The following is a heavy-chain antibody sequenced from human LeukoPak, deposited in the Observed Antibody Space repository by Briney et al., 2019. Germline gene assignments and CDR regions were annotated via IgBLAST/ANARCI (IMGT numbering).Heavy chain of an antibody. CDR3: ARGEDVVGALFDS. D-gene: IGHD1-26*01. J-gene: IGHJ4*02. CDR1: GLTVSSYF. Sequence: GGSLRLSCAASGLTVSSYFMSWVRQAPGKGLEWVSVIYSGGSTFYADSVKGRFTISRDNSKNTLYLQMNNLRAEDTAVYYCARGEDVVGALFDSWGQGTLVTVSS. V-gene: IGHV3-53*01. CDR2: IYSGGST.